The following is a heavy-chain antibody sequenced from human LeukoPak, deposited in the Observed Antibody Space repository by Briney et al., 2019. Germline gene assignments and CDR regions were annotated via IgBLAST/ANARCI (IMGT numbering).Heavy chain of an antibody. D-gene: IGHD1-26*01. V-gene: IGHV3-66*01. CDR2: IYNDGTT. J-gene: IGHJ4*02. CDR3: ARDGAGATAFDY. CDR1: GFTFSSYA. Sequence: PGGSLRLSCAASGFTFSSYAMNWVRQAPGKGLEWVSVIYNDGTTYYTDSVKGRFTISRDNSKNTLYLQMNSLRAEDTAVYYCARDGAGATAFDYWGQGTLVTVSS.